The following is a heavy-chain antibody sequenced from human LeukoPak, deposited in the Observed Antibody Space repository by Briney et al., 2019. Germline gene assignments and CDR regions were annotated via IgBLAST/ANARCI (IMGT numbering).Heavy chain of an antibody. V-gene: IGHV1-18*01. D-gene: IGHD2-2*01. J-gene: IGHJ5*02. CDR1: GYTFTSYG. CDR2: ISAYNGNT. Sequence: ASVKVSCTAYGYTFTSYGISWVRQAPGQGLEWMGWISAYNGNTNYAQKLQGRVTMTTDTSRSTPYMELRSLRSDDTAVYYCARDLGDIVVVPSAFTLPWGQGTLVTVSS. CDR3: ARDLGDIVVVPSAFTLP.